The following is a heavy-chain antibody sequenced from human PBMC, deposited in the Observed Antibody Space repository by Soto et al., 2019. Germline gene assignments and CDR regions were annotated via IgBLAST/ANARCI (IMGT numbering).Heavy chain of an antibody. CDR2: IYYSGST. V-gene: IGHV4-30-4*01. J-gene: IGHJ3*02. D-gene: IGHD3-16*02. CDR3: ARYYDYVWGSYRQTNDAFDI. CDR1: GGSISSGDYY. Sequence: QVQLQESGPGLVKPSQTLSLTCTVSGGSISSGDYYWSWIRQPPGKGLEWIGYIYYSGSTYYNPSLKSRVTISVDTSKNQFSLKLSSVTVADTAVYYCARYYDYVWGSYRQTNDAFDIWGQGTMVTVSS.